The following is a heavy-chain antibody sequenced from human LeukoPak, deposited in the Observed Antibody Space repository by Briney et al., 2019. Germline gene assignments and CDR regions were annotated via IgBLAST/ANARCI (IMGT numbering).Heavy chain of an antibody. D-gene: IGHD6-19*01. CDR1: GFTFCSYA. CDR3: ETISAYSSGWYYFDY. J-gene: IGHJ4*02. CDR2: ISGSGGST. Sequence: GGSLGLSCAASGFTFCSYAMSWVRQAPGQGLGWVSAISGSGGSTYYADSVKGRFTISRDNSKNTLYLQMNSLRAEDTAVYYCETISAYSSGWYYFDYWGQGTLVTVSS. V-gene: IGHV3-23*01.